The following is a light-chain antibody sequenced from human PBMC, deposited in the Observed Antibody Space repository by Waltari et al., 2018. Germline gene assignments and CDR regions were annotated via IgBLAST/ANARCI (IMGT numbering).Light chain of an antibody. CDR1: QDVSRY. Sequence: EVVLTQSPATLSLSPGERATLSCRASQDVSRYLAWYQQKPGHAPRLLIYDTSNRATGIPARVSGSGSGTDFTLTISSLEPEDSAVYYCQQRRNWPPLSFGGGTKVEIK. CDR3: QQRRNWPPLS. CDR2: DTS. V-gene: IGKV3-11*01. J-gene: IGKJ4*01.